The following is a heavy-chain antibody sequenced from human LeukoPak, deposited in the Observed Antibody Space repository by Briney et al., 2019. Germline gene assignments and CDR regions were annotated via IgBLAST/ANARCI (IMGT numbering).Heavy chain of an antibody. J-gene: IGHJ5*02. D-gene: IGHD2-2*01. CDR3: ARDSAGCSSTSCYHLLDP. CDR1: GYTFTGYY. Sequence: ASVKVSCKASGYTFTGYYMHWVRQAPGQGLEWMGWINPNSGGTNYAQKFQGRVTMTRDTSISTAYMELSRLRSDDTAVYYCARDSAGCSSTSCYHLLDPWGQGTLVTVSS. CDR2: INPNSGGT. V-gene: IGHV1-2*02.